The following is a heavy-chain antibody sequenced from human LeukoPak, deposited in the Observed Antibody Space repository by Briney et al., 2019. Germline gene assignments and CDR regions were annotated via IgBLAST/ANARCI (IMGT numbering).Heavy chain of an antibody. CDR2: ISSSSSYI. CDR3: AKDREYYYDSSGYYGVGYFDY. D-gene: IGHD3-22*01. Sequence: PGGSLRLSCAASGFTFSSYSMNWVRQAPGKGLEWVSSISSSSSYIYYADSVKGRFTISRDNSKNTLYLQMNSLRAEDTAVYYCAKDREYYYDSSGYYGVGYFDYWGQGTLVTVSS. V-gene: IGHV3-21*04. CDR1: GFTFSSYS. J-gene: IGHJ4*02.